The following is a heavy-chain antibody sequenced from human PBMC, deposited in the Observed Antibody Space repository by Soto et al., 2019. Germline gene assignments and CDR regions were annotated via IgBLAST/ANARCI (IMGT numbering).Heavy chain of an antibody. D-gene: IGHD3-9*01. V-gene: IGHV4-34*01. J-gene: IGHJ2*01. CDR3: ARESHDILTGPPWVWYFDL. CDR2: IDDRGST. CDR1: GGSFSMHY. Sequence: QEELHQWGAGLLRPSETLSLTCSVYGGSFSMHYCSWIRQSPGRGLEWIGEIDDRGSTNYNPSLKSRVSISVDTSKNHYSLNLRSVTAADTAVYYCARESHDILTGPPWVWYFDLWGRGTLVTVSS.